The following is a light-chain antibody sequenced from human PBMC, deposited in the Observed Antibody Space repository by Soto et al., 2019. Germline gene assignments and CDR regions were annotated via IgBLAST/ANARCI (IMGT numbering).Light chain of an antibody. CDR2: AVS. CDR1: QDIIHY. Sequence: DIQVTQSPSAMSASVGDRVTITCRASQDIIHYLAWFQQKPGKVPKRLIFAVSNLESGVPSRFRGSGSGTEFTLTITSLQPEDFATYYCLQHNSYPWTFGQGTKVDIK. V-gene: IGKV1-17*03. CDR3: LQHNSYPWT. J-gene: IGKJ1*01.